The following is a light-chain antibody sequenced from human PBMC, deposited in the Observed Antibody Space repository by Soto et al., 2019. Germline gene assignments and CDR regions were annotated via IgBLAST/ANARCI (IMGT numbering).Light chain of an antibody. J-gene: IGKJ4*01. CDR3: HQSYSTCHLT. CDR2: AAC. Sequence: EMKMTQPPSSPYTSVEDRVTTTSRASQSISSYLNWYQQKPGKAAKLLIYAACSLQSGGPSRFSRRGPGTDFTLTISSLQAEGFATYCCHQSYSTCHLTFGGWTKVYIK. CDR1: QSISSY. V-gene: IGKV1-39*01.